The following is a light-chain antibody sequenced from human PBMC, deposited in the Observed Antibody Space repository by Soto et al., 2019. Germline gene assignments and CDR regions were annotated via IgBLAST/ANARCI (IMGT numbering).Light chain of an antibody. CDR1: QSVNRF. CDR3: HHYVGSPWA. J-gene: IGKJ1*01. CDR2: GAS. V-gene: IGKV3-20*01. Sequence: EIVLTQSPGTLSLSPGERATHSCRSSQSVNRFLAWFQQKPGQAPRLLIYGASNRATGIPDRFSGSGSETDFTLTITRLEPEDSAVYYCHHYVGSPWAFGQGTK.